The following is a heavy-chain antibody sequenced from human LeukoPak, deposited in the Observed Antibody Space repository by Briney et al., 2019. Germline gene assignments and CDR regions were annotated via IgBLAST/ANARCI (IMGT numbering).Heavy chain of an antibody. D-gene: IGHD3-10*01. J-gene: IGHJ4*02. CDR2: IYYSGST. V-gene: IGHV4-59*01. CDR3: ARGGVLWFGELLPGDY. Sequence: PSETLSLTCTVSGGSISSYYWSWIRQPPGKGLEWIGYIYYSGSTNYNPSLKNRVTISVDTSKNQFSLKLSSVTAADTAVYYCARGGVLWFGELLPGDYWGQGTLVTVSS. CDR1: GGSISSYY.